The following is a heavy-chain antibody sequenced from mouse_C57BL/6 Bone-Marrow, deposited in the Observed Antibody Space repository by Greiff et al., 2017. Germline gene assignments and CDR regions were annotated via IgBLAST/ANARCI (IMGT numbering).Heavy chain of an antibody. V-gene: IGHV1-55*01. Sequence: QVQLKQPGAELVKPGASVKMSCKASGYTFTSYWITWVKQRPGQGLEWIGDIYPGSGSTNYNEKFKSKATLTVDTSSSTAYMQLSSLTSEDSAVYYCARCYDGYYAMGDWGQGTSVTVSS. CDR3: ARCYDGYYAMGD. D-gene: IGHD2-12*01. CDR1: GYTFTSYW. CDR2: IYPGSGST. J-gene: IGHJ4*01.